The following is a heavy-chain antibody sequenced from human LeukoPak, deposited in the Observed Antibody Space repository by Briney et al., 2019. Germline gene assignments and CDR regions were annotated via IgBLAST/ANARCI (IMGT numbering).Heavy chain of an antibody. CDR1: GFTFSSYA. D-gene: IGHD6-13*01. J-gene: IGHJ4*02. V-gene: IGHV3-23*01. CDR2: ISAGGGST. Sequence: PWGSLRLSCAASGFTFSSYAMSWVRQAPGKGLEWVLGISAGGGSTYYADFVKGRFTVSRDNSKNTLYLKMDSLRAEDTAVYHCARYLGSMSDIAAFDYWGQGTLVTVSS. CDR3: ARYLGSMSDIAAFDY.